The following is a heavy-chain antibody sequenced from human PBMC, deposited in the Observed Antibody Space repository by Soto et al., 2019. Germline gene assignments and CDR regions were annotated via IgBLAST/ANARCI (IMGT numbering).Heavy chain of an antibody. D-gene: IGHD3-16*01. CDR2: ISWNSGSI. V-gene: IGHV3-9*01. CDR3: VKDIHGVITSSFGFDF. Sequence: GGSLRLSCAASEFTFEGYDMHWVRQAPGKGLEWVAGISWNSGSIGYADSVRGRFAISRDNAKKSLFLEMNSLRPEDTALYYCVKDIHGVITSSFGFDFWGQGTLVTVSS. J-gene: IGHJ4*02. CDR1: EFTFEGYD.